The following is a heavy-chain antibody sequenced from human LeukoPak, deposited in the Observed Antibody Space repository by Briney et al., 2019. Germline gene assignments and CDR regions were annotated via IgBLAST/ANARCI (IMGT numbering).Heavy chain of an antibody. J-gene: IGHJ3*02. CDR3: AVFYSGSYTGDAFDI. CDR2: IYPGDSDT. V-gene: IGHV5-51*01. CDR1: GYSFTSYW. D-gene: IGHD1-26*01. Sequence: GESLKISCKGSGYSFTSYWIGWVRQMPGKGLEWMGIIYPGDSDTRYSPSFQGQVTISADKSISTAYLQWSSLKASDTAMYYCAVFYSGSYTGDAFDIWGQGTMVTVSS.